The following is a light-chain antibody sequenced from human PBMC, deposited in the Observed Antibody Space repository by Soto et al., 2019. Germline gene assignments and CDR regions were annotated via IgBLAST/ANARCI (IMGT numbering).Light chain of an antibody. V-gene: IGKV3-15*01. CDR3: QQYNNWPPWT. CDR1: QSVSNK. CDR2: AAD. J-gene: IGKJ1*01. Sequence: EVVMRQSPATLSVSPGETATLSCRASQSVSNKLTWYQQRPGQAPRLLIYAADTRATRIPDRFSGSGSGRECTLPISSLQSEDFAVYYCQQYNNWPPWTFGQGTQVEVK.